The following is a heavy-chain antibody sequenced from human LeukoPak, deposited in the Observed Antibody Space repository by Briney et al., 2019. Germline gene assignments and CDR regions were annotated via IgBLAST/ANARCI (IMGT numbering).Heavy chain of an antibody. CDR3: AREGYSSGWDRFDY. D-gene: IGHD6-19*01. Sequence: PSETLSLTCTVSGGSISSYYWSWIRQPAGKGLEWIGRIYTSGSTNYDPSPKSRVTMSVDTSKNQFSLTLSSVTAADTAVYYCAREGYSSGWDRFDYWGQGTLVTVSS. V-gene: IGHV4-4*07. CDR1: GGSISSYY. J-gene: IGHJ4*02. CDR2: IYTSGST.